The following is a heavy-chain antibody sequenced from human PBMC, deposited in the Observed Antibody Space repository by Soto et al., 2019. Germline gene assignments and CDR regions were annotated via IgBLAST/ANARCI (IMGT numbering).Heavy chain of an antibody. V-gene: IGHV3-7*01. J-gene: IGHJ4*02. Sequence: PGGSLRLACAASGFTFSGYWMTWVRQAPGKGLEWVDNIKEDGSETYYVDSVKGRFTISRDNAKNSLHLQMNSLRAEDTAVDYCAGCYNRNIGVYWGQGTLVTVSS. CDR3: AGCYNRNIGVY. CDR1: GFTFSGYW. CDR2: IKEDGSET. D-gene: IGHD1-20*01.